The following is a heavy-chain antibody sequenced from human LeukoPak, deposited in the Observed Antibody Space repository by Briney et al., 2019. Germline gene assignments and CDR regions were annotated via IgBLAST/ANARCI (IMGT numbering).Heavy chain of an antibody. V-gene: IGHV3-15*01. CDR1: GITFSNAW. CDR2: IYRSTNGETT. J-gene: IGHJ4*02. D-gene: IGHD6-19*01. Sequence: GGSLRLSCAASGITFSNAWMTWVRQAPGKGLEGVGRIYRSTNGETTDYGAPVKGRFTMSRDDSKNTLYLQMNSLKTEDTAVYYCTTYSSGSCPFWGQGTLVTVSS. CDR3: TTYSSGSCPF.